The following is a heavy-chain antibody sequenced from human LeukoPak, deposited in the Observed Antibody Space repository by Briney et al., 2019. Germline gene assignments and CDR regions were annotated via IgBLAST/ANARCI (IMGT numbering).Heavy chain of an antibody. CDR1: GYTLTELS. CDR2: FDPEDGET. J-gene: IGHJ4*02. CDR3: ARGGGSGWTRGYYFDY. Sequence: ASVKVSCKVSGYTLTELSMHWVRQAPGKGLEWMGGFDPEDGETIYAQKFQGRVTMTRDTSTSTVYMELSSLRSEDTAVYYCARGGGSGWTRGYYFDYWGQGTLVTVSS. V-gene: IGHV1-24*01. D-gene: IGHD6-19*01.